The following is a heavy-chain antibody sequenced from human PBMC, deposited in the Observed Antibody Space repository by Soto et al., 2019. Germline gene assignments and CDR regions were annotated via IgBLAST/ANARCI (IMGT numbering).Heavy chain of an antibody. D-gene: IGHD2-2*01. J-gene: IGHJ6*02. Sequence: GGSLRLSCAVSGFTFSYAWMTWVRRAPGRGLEWVGRIKSKPDGGATDYAAPVKGRFTISRDDSKKTLYLQINSLKTEDTAVYYCATSAVPAADYYYYYGMDVWGQGTTVTVSS. V-gene: IGHV3-15*01. CDR1: GFTFSYAW. CDR2: IKSKPDGGAT. CDR3: ATSAVPAADYYYYYGMDV.